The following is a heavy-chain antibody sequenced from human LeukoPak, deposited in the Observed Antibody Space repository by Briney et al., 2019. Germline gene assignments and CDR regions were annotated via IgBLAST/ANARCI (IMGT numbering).Heavy chain of an antibody. CDR1: GYSFTSYW. CDR2: IYPGDSDT. CDR3: ARRKAGYSLGGAFDI. V-gene: IGHV5-51*01. D-gene: IGHD5-18*01. J-gene: IGHJ3*02. Sequence: GESLKISCKGSGYSFTSYWIGWVRQMPGKGLEWMGIIYPGDSDTRYSLSFQGQVTISADKSISTAYLQWSSLKASDTAMYYCARRKAGYSLGGAFDIWGQGTMVTVSS.